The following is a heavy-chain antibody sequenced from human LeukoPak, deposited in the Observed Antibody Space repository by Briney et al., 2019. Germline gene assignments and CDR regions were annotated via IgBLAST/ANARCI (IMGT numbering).Heavy chain of an antibody. V-gene: IGHV4-39*01. CDR3: ARQYGSGSYDAFDI. D-gene: IGHD3-10*01. CDR1: GGSISSSSYY. Sequence: SQTLSLTCTVSGGSISSSSYYWGWIRQPPGKGLEWLGSIYYSGSTYYNPSLKSRVTISVDTSKNQFSLKLSSVTAADTAVYYCARQYGSGSYDAFDIWGQGTMVTVSS. CDR2: IYYSGST. J-gene: IGHJ3*02.